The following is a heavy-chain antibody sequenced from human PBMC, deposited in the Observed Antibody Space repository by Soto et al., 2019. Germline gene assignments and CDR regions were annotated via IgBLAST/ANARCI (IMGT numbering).Heavy chain of an antibody. CDR3: ARVYYYDSSGYQVFDY. J-gene: IGHJ4*02. V-gene: IGHV1-69*06. D-gene: IGHD3-22*01. CDR1: GGTFSSYA. Sequence: SVKVSCKAPGGTFSSYAISWVRQAPGQGLEWMGGIIPIFGTANYAQKFQGRVTITADKSTSTAYMELSSLRSEDTAVYYCARVYYYDSSGYQVFDYWGQGTLVTVSS. CDR2: IIPIFGTA.